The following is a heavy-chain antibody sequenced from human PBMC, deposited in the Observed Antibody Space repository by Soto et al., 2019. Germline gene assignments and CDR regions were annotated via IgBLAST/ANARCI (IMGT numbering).Heavy chain of an antibody. CDR3: ARLGGFYQSLDS. V-gene: IGHV4-61*08. D-gene: IGHD3-22*01. J-gene: IGHJ5*01. CDR2: IYYTGTT. Sequence: SETLSLTCTFSGCSISSGDYYWSWIRQPPGKGLEWIGYIYYTGTTTYNPSIKSRVTISVDSSKNQFSLNLTSVSAADTAVYYCARLGGFYQSLDSWGQGTLVTVSS. CDR1: GCSISSGDYY.